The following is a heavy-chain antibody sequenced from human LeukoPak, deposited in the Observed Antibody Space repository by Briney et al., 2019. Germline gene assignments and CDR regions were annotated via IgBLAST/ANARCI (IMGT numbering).Heavy chain of an antibody. Sequence: SSETLSLTCAVYGGSFSGYYWSWIRQPPGKGLEWIGEINHSGSTNYNPSLKSRVTISVDTSKNQFSLKLSSVTAADTAVYYCARQGPRYYYGSGSYYNPPFRGFFDYWGQGTLVTVSS. CDR2: INHSGST. J-gene: IGHJ4*02. V-gene: IGHV4-34*01. CDR3: ARQGPRYYYGSGSYYNPPFRGFFDY. D-gene: IGHD3-10*01. CDR1: GGSFSGYY.